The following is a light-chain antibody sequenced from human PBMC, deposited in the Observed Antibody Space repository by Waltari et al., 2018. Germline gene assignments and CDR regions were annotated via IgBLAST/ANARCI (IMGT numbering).Light chain of an antibody. V-gene: IGKV3-20*01. J-gene: IGKJ1*01. Sequence: EIVLTQSPGTLSLSPGERATLSCRASQSIGKYSVWYQQKPGQAPRLLMYAASSRATGIPDRFSGSGSGTDFSLTISRLEPEDFAVYYCQKYDRLPATFGQGTKVEIK. CDR1: QSIGKY. CDR2: AAS. CDR3: QKYDRLPAT.